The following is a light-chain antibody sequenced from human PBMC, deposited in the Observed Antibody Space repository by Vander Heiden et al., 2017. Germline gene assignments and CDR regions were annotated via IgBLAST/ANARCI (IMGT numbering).Light chain of an antibody. J-gene: IGKJ3*01. CDR1: QSVSNS. CDR3: QQRSSWPLT. V-gene: IGKV3-11*01. Sequence: EIVLTQSPATLSLSPGERATLSCRASQSVSNSLDWYQQKPGQPPRLLMYDASNRATGTPARFSGGGSGTDFTLTISSLEPEDFAVYFCQQRSSWPLTFGPGTKVDIK. CDR2: DAS.